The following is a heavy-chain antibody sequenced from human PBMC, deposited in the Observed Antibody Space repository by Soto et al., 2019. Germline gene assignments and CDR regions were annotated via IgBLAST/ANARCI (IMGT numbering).Heavy chain of an antibody. CDR3: ARRARCSSTSCPVDYYYYMDV. Sequence: GGSLRLSCVASGFTFSSYAMHWVRQAPGKGLEYVSAISSNGGSTYYANSVKGRFTISRDNSKNTLYLQMGSLRAEDMAVYYCARRARCSSTSCPVDYYYYMDVWGKGTTVTVSS. V-gene: IGHV3-64*01. J-gene: IGHJ6*03. D-gene: IGHD2-2*01. CDR1: GFTFSSYA. CDR2: ISSNGGST.